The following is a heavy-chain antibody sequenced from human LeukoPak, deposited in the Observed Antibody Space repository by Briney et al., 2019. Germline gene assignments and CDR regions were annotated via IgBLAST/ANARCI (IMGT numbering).Heavy chain of an antibody. CDR2: IYSGGST. CDR1: GFTFSSYS. J-gene: IGHJ3*02. V-gene: IGHV3-66*01. Sequence: GGSLRLSCAASGFTFSSYSMNWVRQAPGKGLEWVSVIYSGGSTYYADSVKGRFTISRDNSKNTLYLQMNSLRAEDTAVYYCARGTWELEDAFDIWGQGTMVTVSS. CDR3: ARGTWELEDAFDI. D-gene: IGHD1-26*01.